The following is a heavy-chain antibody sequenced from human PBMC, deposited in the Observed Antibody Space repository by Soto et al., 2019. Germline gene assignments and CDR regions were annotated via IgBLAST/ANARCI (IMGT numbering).Heavy chain of an antibody. CDR2: INHSGST. Sequence: PSETLSLTCAVYGGSFSGYYWSWIRQPPGKGLEWIGEINHSGSTNYNPSLKSRVTISVDTSKNQFSLKLSSVTAADTAVYYCASYSSSSGDYFDYWGQGTLVTVSS. D-gene: IGHD6-6*01. CDR3: ASYSSSSGDYFDY. V-gene: IGHV4-34*01. CDR1: GGSFSGYY. J-gene: IGHJ4*02.